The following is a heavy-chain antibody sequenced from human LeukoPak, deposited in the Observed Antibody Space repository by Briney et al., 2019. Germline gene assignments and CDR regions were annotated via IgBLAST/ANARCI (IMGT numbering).Heavy chain of an antibody. CDR3: ARASNSSYCSSTSCFPSFDY. CDR2: TYYRSKWYN. Sequence: SQTLSLTCAISGDSVSSNSAAWNWIRQSPSRGLEWLGRTYYRSKWYNDYAVSVKSRITINPDTSKNQFSLQLNSVTPEDTAVYYCARASNSSYCSSTSCFPSFDYWGRGTLVTVSS. D-gene: IGHD2-2*01. J-gene: IGHJ4*02. V-gene: IGHV6-1*01. CDR1: GDSVSSNSAA.